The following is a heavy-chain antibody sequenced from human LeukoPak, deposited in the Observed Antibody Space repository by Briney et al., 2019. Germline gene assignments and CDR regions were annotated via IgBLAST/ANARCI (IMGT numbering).Heavy chain of an antibody. Sequence: SHSLSLTRAVSGGPIRSGSYYWSWIRQPAGKGLEWIGRIYTNGSIYYNPSLKSRVTISLDTSKNQLSLKLSSVYPADTAVYFCARGCCHYDILTGYDYYYYMDVWGKGTTVTICS. D-gene: IGHD3-9*01. CDR3: ARGCCHYDILTGYDYYYYMDV. CDR2: IYTNGSI. J-gene: IGHJ6*03. V-gene: IGHV4-61*02. CDR1: GGPIRSGSYY.